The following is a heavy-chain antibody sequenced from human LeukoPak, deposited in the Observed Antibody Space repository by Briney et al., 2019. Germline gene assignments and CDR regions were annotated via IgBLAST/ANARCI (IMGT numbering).Heavy chain of an antibody. J-gene: IGHJ4*02. Sequence: PSETLSLTCTVSGGSVSSGSYYWSWIRQPPGKGLEWIGYICYSGSTKYNPSLKSRVTISVDTSKNQFSLKLSSVTAADTAVYYCAGDTTNVYYYDTSGYDHWGQGTLVTVSS. CDR2: ICYSGST. CDR1: GGSVSSGSYY. V-gene: IGHV4-61*01. CDR3: AGDTTNVYYYDTSGYDH. D-gene: IGHD3-22*01.